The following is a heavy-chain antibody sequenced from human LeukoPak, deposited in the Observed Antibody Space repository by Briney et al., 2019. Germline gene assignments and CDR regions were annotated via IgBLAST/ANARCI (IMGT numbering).Heavy chain of an antibody. CDR2: IHYSGNT. Sequence: PSETLSLTCTVSGVSLSSYYWNWIRQPPGRGLEWIGYIHYSGNTNYNPSLKSRVTISADSSKNQFSLKLSSVTAADTAVYYCARQRASPVTFDYWGPGTLVTVSS. J-gene: IGHJ4*02. V-gene: IGHV4-59*08. CDR1: GVSLSSYY. D-gene: IGHD5-18*01. CDR3: ARQRASPVTFDY.